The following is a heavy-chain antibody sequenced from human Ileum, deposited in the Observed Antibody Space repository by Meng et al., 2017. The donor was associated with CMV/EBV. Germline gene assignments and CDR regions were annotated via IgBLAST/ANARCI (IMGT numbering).Heavy chain of an antibody. Sequence: QVQLVQSGAEVKKPGASVKVSCKASGYTFTSYAMHWVRQAPGQGLEWMGWINGANCNTKYSQKFQDRVTFTRDTSANTAYMEMRSLRSEDTAVYYCARIESGAHFDSWGQGTLVTVSS. CDR1: GYTFTSYA. D-gene: IGHD4-17*01. CDR3: ARIESGAHFDS. J-gene: IGHJ4*02. V-gene: IGHV1-3*01. CDR2: INGANCNT.